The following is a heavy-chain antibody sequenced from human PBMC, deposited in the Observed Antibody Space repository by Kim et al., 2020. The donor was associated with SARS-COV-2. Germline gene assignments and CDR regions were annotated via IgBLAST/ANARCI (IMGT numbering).Heavy chain of an antibody. D-gene: IGHD3-22*01. J-gene: IGHJ4*02. V-gene: IGHV3-74*01. CDR3: ARGLPYYYDSSGRPDY. Sequence: SVTGRFTISRDNAKNTLYLQMNSLRAEDTAVYYCARGLPYYYDSSGRPDYWGQGTLVTVSS.